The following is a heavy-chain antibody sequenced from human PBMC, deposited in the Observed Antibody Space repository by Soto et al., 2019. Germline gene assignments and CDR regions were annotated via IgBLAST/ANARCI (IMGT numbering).Heavy chain of an antibody. D-gene: IGHD3-22*01. J-gene: IGHJ4*02. V-gene: IGHV3-73*01. CDR2: VRSKINNYAT. Sequence: EVQLVESGGGLVQPGGSLKLSCRVSGLTFSVSAIHWVRQAPGKGLKWVGRVRSKINNYATSYDASVTGRFTISRDDSTNTAYLHMSNLKTGDTAVYYCTRPYYAGNSGDYWGQGTLVTVSS. CDR3: TRPYYAGNSGDY. CDR1: GLTFSVSA.